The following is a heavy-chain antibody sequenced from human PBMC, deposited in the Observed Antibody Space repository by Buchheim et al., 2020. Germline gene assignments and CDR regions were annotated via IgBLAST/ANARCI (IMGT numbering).Heavy chain of an antibody. CDR3: AKDWDFWSGYYTN. Sequence: QVQLVESGGGVVQPGRSLRLSCAASGFTFSSYGMHWVRQAPGKGLEWVAVISYDGSNKYYADSVKGRFTISRDNSKNTLYLQINSLRAEDTAVYYCAKDWDFWSGYYTNWGQGTL. J-gene: IGHJ4*02. D-gene: IGHD3-3*01. CDR1: GFTFSSYG. CDR2: ISYDGSNK. V-gene: IGHV3-30*18.